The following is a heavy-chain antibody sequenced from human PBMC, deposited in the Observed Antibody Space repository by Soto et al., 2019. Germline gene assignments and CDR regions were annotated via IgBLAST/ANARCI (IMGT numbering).Heavy chain of an antibody. CDR3: ARGGRLPVEEKFVVVPAAIGRRLNNWFDP. J-gene: IGHJ5*02. CDR1: GYTFTSYY. CDR2: INPSGGST. Sequence: GASVKVSCKASGYTFTSYYMHWVRQAPGQGLEWMRIINPSGGSTSYAQKFQGRVTMTRDTSTSTVYMELSSLRSEDTAVYYCARGGRLPVEEKFVVVPAAIGRRLNNWFDPWGQGTLVTVSS. V-gene: IGHV1-46*03. D-gene: IGHD2-2*01.